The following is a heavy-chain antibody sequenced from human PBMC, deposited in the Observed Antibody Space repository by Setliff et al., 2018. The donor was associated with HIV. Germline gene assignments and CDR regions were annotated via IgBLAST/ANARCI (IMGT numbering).Heavy chain of an antibody. CDR1: GYSFTSYW. J-gene: IGHJ4*02. CDR3: ARGRGGYFGGGRYYNLPYFDS. Sequence: PGESLKISCKGSGYSFTSYWIGWVRQMPGKGLEWMGIIYPGDSDTRYSPSFQGQVTISADKSIKTAFLQWRSLKTSDTAIYYCARGRGGYFGGGRYYNLPYFDSWGQGTLVTVSS. D-gene: IGHD2-15*01. V-gene: IGHV5-51*01. CDR2: IYPGDSDT.